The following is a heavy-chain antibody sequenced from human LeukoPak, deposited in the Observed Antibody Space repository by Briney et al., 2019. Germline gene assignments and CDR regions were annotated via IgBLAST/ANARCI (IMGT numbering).Heavy chain of an antibody. J-gene: IGHJ4*01. V-gene: IGHV3-23*01. CDR3: AKGIYSSGWSYFDY. D-gene: IGHD6-19*01. CDR2: LSGSGITT. CDR1: GFTFSNSA. Sequence: GGSLRLSCAASGFTFSNSAMSWVRQAPGMGLEWVSTLSGSGITTYYADSVTGRFTISRDNSKNTLCLQMNSLRAEDTAVYYCAKGIYSSGWSYFDYWGHGTLVTVSS.